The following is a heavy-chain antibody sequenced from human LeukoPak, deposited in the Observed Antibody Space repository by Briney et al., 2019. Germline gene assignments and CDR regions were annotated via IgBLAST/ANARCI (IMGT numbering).Heavy chain of an antibody. CDR2: ISSSSSTI. Sequence: QPGGSLRLSCAASGFTFSSYSMNWVRQAPGKGLEWVSYISSSSSTIYYADSVKGRFTISRDNAKNSLYLQMNSLRAEDTAVYYCARTGYLGITGNHYYYYYMDVWGKGTTVTVSS. CDR1: GFTFSSYS. V-gene: IGHV3-48*01. D-gene: IGHD1-20*01. J-gene: IGHJ6*03. CDR3: ARTGYLGITGNHYYYYYMDV.